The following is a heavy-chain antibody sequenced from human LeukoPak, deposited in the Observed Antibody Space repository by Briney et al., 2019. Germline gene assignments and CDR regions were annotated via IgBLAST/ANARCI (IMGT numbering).Heavy chain of an antibody. CDR3: AKVPAYCGGDCFYGFDY. CDR2: MSGSGGGT. Sequence: GGSLRLSCAASGFTFTSYAMSWVRQAPGKGLEWVSAMSGSGGGTYYAYSVKGRFTISRDNSKNTLYLQMNSLRPEDMAVYYCAKVPAYCGGDCFYGFDYWGQGTLVTVSS. D-gene: IGHD2-21*02. J-gene: IGHJ4*02. V-gene: IGHV3-23*01. CDR1: GFTFTSYA.